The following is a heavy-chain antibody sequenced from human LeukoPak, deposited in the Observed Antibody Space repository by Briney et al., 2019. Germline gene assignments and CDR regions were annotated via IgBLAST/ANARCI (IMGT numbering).Heavy chain of an antibody. CDR2: ISYDGSNK. CDR1: GFTFSSYS. J-gene: IGHJ4*02. V-gene: IGHV3-30*04. CDR3: AKDNWLPSSPAVAGLGD. D-gene: IGHD6-19*01. Sequence: GGSLGLPCAASGFTFSSYSMHWVRQAPGRGLEWVAVISYDGSNKYYADSVKGRFTISRDNSGNTLYLQMNSLAVEDTAVYYCAKDNWLPSSPAVAGLGDWNQGTLVIVSS.